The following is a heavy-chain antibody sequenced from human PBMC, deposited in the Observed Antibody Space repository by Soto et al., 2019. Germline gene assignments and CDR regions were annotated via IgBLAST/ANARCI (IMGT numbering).Heavy chain of an antibody. D-gene: IGHD3-22*01. Sequence: PWWALRLSFTFSGFTFNTYAMGWVRQAPGKGLEWVSSISGSGIKMWNADSAKGRFTISRDNSKNTLYLQMNSLRAEDTAVYYCAKDSFNSNAPYDASGYFFDYWGQGTLVTVSS. CDR2: ISGSGIKM. J-gene: IGHJ4*02. CDR3: AKDSFNSNAPYDASGYFFDY. CDR1: GFTFNTYA. V-gene: IGHV3-23*01.